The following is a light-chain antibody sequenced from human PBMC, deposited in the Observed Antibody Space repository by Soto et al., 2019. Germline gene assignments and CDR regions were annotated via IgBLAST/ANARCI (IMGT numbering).Light chain of an antibody. CDR1: QSVDSY. J-gene: IGKJ1*01. CDR3: QQRYNSWT. Sequence: EIVLTQSPVTLSLSPGERATLSYRASQSVDSYLAWYQQKPGQAPRLLISDASNRATGIPARFSGSGSGTDFTLTISSLEPEDFAVYYCQQRYNSWTFGQGTKVEIK. V-gene: IGKV3-11*01. CDR2: DAS.